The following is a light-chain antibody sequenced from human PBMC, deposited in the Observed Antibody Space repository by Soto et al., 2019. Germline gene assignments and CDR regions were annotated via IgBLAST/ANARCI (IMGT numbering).Light chain of an antibody. Sequence: SYELTQPPSVSVAPGQTARITCGGNNIGSKSVHWYQQKPGQAPVLVIYDDGDRPSGIPERFSGSNSGNTATLTTSRVEAGDEADYFCQVWDSSSDHREVFGNGTNVTVL. CDR3: QVWDSSSDHREV. V-gene: IGLV3-21*02. CDR1: NIGSKS. CDR2: DDG. J-gene: IGLJ1*01.